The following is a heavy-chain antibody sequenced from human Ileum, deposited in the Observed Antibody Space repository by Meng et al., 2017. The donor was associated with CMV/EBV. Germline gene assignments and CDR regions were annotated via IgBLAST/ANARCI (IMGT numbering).Heavy chain of an antibody. CDR1: GFTFSSYG. CDR2: ISSSSSTI. D-gene: IGHD6-13*01. V-gene: IGHV3-48*04. CDR3: AKVVHSSWYKAGAFDI. J-gene: IGHJ3*02. Sequence: ETLSLTCAASGFTFSSYGMNWVCQVPGKGLEWVSYISSSSSTIYYADSVKGRFNISSDNAKNSLYLQMNSLRAKDTAVYYCAKVVHSSWYKAGAFDIWGQGTMVTVSS.